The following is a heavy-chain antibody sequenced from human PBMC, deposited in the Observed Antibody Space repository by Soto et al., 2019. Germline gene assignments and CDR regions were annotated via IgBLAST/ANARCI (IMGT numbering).Heavy chain of an antibody. D-gene: IGHD6-13*01. J-gene: IGHJ4*02. V-gene: IGHV1-18*01. CDR2: ISGHNGNK. CDR1: GYTFTSYG. CDR3: ARDLGQQLFDY. Sequence: QVQLVQSGAEVKKPGASVKVSCKASGYTFTSYGISWVRQAPGQGLEWMGWISGHNGNKKYAQKLQGRVSMSTDTSTSTAYMELRSLRSDDTAVYYCARDLGQQLFDYWGQGTLVTVSS.